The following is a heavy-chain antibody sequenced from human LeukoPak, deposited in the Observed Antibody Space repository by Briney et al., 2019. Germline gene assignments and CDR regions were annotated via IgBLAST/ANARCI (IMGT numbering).Heavy chain of an antibody. V-gene: IGHV1-18*01. CDR3: ARERRGQTWNHGIDV. J-gene: IGHJ6*02. CDR2: ISGNNGDR. CDR1: GYTLTNYA. D-gene: IGHD1-1*01. Sequence: ASVKVSCKAFGYTLTNYAITWVRQAPGQGLEWMGWISGNNGDREYASKVQGRLSLSTDPSTGTALMELRSLRSDDTAVYYCARERRGQTWNHGIDVWGQGTTVIV.